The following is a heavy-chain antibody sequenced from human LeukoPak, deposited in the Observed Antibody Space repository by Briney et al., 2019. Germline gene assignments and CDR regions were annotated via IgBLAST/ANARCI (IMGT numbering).Heavy chain of an antibody. D-gene: IGHD3-22*01. CDR1: GFTFDDYA. J-gene: IGHJ4*02. V-gene: IGHV3-9*01. Sequence: GGSLRLSCAASGFTFDDYAMHWVRQAPGKGLEWVSLISWNSGSIGYADSVKGRFTISRDNAKNSLYLQMNSLRAEDAALYYCAKDKGTYDSSGYYDYWGQGTLVTVSS. CDR2: ISWNSGSI. CDR3: AKDKGTYDSSGYYDY.